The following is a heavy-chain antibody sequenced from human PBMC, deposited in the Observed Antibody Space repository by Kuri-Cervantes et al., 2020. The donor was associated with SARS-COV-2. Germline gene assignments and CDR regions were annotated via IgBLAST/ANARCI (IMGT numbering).Heavy chain of an antibody. CDR2: ISPNSGGT. J-gene: IGHJ4*03. CDR1: GYTFTGYF. CDR3: ARVDWATPRGPFDM. Sequence: ASVKVSCKASGYTFTGYFVHWVRQAPGQGLEWMGWISPNSGGTNYAWKFQGRVTMSRDTSTSTASMERSRLTSDDTAIYYCARVDWATPRGPFDMWGQGTLVTVSS. V-gene: IGHV1-2*02. D-gene: IGHD3/OR15-3a*01.